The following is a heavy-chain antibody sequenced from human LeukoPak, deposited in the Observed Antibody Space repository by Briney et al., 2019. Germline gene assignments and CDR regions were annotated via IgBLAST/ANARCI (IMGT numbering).Heavy chain of an antibody. V-gene: IGHV4-34*01. D-gene: IGHD3-3*01. Sequence: SETLSLTCAVYGGSFSGYYWSWIRQPPGKGLEWIGSIYYSGSTYYNPFLKSRVTISVNTSKNQFSLKLSSVTAADTAVYYCARARSPTYYDFWSGATTGWFDPWGQGTLVTVSS. J-gene: IGHJ5*02. CDR2: IYYSGST. CDR3: ARARSPTYYDFWSGATTGWFDP. CDR1: GGSFSGYY.